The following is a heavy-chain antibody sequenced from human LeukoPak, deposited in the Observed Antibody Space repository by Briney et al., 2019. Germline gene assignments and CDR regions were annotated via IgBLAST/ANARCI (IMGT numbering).Heavy chain of an antibody. CDR1: GDSISNYY. CDR3: ARHFGNVLLDI. V-gene: IGHV4-59*08. CDR2: IYYSGST. Sequence: SETLSLTCTVSGDSISNYYWNWIRQPPGKRLEWIGYIYYSGSTNYNPSLKSRVTISVDTSKNQFSLKLSSVTAADTAVYYCARHFGNVLLDIWGQGTMVTVSS. D-gene: IGHD3-10*01. J-gene: IGHJ3*02.